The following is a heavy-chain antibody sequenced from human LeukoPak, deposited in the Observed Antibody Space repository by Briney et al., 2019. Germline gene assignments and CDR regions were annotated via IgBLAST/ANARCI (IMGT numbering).Heavy chain of an antibody. CDR3: ARDTSSSWAFDY. Sequence: PGGSLRLSCAASGFTFSSYGMHWVRQAPGKGLEWVAVIWYDGSNKCYADSVKGRFTISRDNSKNTLYLQMNSLGAEDTAVYYCARDTSSSWAFDYWGQGTLVTVSS. CDR1: GFTFSSYG. J-gene: IGHJ4*02. D-gene: IGHD6-13*01. V-gene: IGHV3-33*01. CDR2: IWYDGSNK.